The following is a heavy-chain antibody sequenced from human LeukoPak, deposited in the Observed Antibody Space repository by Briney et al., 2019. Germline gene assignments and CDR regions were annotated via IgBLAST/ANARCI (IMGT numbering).Heavy chain of an antibody. CDR1: GGTFSYYG. J-gene: IGHJ4*02. Sequence: SVKLSCKASGGTFSYYGISWVRQAPGQGLEWMGGIIPIFGTTNYAQKFQGRVTITADESTSTAYMELSSLRSDDTAVYYCAREDSSGYYWDYWGQGTLVTVSS. CDR2: IIPIFGTT. V-gene: IGHV1-69*01. CDR3: AREDSSGYYWDY. D-gene: IGHD3-22*01.